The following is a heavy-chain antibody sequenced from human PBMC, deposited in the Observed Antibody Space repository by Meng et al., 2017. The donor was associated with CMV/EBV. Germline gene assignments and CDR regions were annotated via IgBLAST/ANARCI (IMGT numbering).Heavy chain of an antibody. Sequence: GSLRLSCTVSGGSISSYYWSWIRQPPGKGLEWIGYIYYSGSTNYNPSLKSRVTISVDTSKNQFSLKLSSVTAADTAVYYCATGYSPEWYYYGMDVWGQGTTVTVSS. J-gene: IGHJ6*02. CDR3: ATGYSPEWYYYGMDV. D-gene: IGHD5-18*01. CDR2: IYYSGST. CDR1: GGSISSYY. V-gene: IGHV4-59*01.